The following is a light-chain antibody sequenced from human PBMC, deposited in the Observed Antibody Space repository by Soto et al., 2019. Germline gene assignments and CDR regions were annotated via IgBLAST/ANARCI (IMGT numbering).Light chain of an antibody. CDR2: GAS. J-gene: IGKJ1*01. CDR1: QSVSSSY. V-gene: IGKV3-20*01. Sequence: ETVLTQSPGTLSLSPGERATLSCRASQSVSSSYLAWYQQKPGQAPRLLIYGASSRATGIPGRFSGSGSGTDFTLTISRLEPEDFAVYYCQQYCRSPPSWTFGQGTKVEIK. CDR3: QQYCRSPPSWT.